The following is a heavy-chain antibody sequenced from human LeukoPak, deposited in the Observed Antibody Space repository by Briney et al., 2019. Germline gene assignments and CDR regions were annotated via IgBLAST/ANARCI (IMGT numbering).Heavy chain of an antibody. V-gene: IGHV3-53*01. J-gene: IGHJ3*02. CDR2: IYSGGNT. D-gene: IGHD1-26*01. CDR1: EFTVSSNY. Sequence: GGSLRLSCAASEFTVSSNYMSWVRQAPGKGLEWVSVIYSGGNTFYADSVKGRFTISRDNSKNTLYLQMNNLRAEDTAMYYCARGRSGSSYDAFGIWGQGTMVTVSS. CDR3: ARGRSGSSYDAFGI.